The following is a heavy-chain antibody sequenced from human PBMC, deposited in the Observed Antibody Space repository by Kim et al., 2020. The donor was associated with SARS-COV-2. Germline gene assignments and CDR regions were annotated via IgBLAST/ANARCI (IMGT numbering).Heavy chain of an antibody. D-gene: IGHD3-10*01. J-gene: IGHJ5*02. CDR3: ARENSGAGGYWFDP. Sequence: ADSVKCRFTISRDNAKNSLYLQMNSLRAEDTAVYYCARENSGAGGYWFDPWGQGTLVTVSS. V-gene: IGHV3-11*04.